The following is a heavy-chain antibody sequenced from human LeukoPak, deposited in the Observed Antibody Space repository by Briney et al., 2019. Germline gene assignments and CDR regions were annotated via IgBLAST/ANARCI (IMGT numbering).Heavy chain of an antibody. CDR3: ARDKFCSDTGSCNIGLFDF. D-gene: IGHD2-15*01. J-gene: IGHJ4*02. V-gene: IGHV4-34*01. Sequence: SETLSLTCGVFGGSFSGYYWTWLRQPPGKGLEWIGQINHRGSSHYNPSLRSRVTISVDTSKTQFSLNLTPVTAADTAVYYCARDKFCSDTGSCNIGLFDFWGQGALVTVSS. CDR1: GGSFSGYY. CDR2: INHRGSS.